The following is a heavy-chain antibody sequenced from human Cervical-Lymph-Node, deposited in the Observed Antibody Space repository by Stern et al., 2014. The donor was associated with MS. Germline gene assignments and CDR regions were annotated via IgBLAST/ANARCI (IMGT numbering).Heavy chain of an antibody. CDR1: GFTFGNYW. V-gene: IGHV3-7*01. CDR2: IKQDGSDE. J-gene: IGHJ4*02. CDR3: ARYYGAGSYLLDF. Sequence: DVQLVASGVALVQPGGSLRLSCAASGFTFGNYWMSWVRQAPGTGLEWMDNIKQDGSDEHYVDSVKGRFTISRDNAKHSLYLQMNSLRAEDTAMYYCARYYGAGSYLLDFWGQGALVTVSS. D-gene: IGHD3-10*01.